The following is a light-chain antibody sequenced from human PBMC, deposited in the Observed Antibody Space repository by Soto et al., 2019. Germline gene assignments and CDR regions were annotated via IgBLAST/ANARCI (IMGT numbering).Light chain of an antibody. Sequence: DIQMTQSPSTLSASVGDRVTITCRASQRMSGFLAWYQQKPGKAPQLLIYHASNLQSGVPSRFSGSGSGTEFTLTISSLQPEDIATYYCQQYDNLPITFGQGTRLEIK. CDR3: QQYDNLPIT. CDR1: QRMSGF. V-gene: IGKV1-5*01. CDR2: HAS. J-gene: IGKJ5*01.